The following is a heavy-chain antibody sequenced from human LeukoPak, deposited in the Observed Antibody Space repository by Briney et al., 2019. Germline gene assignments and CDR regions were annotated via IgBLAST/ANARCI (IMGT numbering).Heavy chain of an antibody. CDR2: ISWNSGSI. D-gene: IGHD2-2*02. CDR3: AKSVEYQLLYPSFDY. CDR1: GFTFDDYA. V-gene: IGHV3-9*01. Sequence: GGSLRLSCAASGFTFDDYAMHWVRQAPGKGLEGVSGISWNSGSIVYADSVKGRFTISRDNAKNSLYLQMNSLRAEDTALYYCAKSVEYQLLYPSFDYWGQGTLVTVSS. J-gene: IGHJ4*02.